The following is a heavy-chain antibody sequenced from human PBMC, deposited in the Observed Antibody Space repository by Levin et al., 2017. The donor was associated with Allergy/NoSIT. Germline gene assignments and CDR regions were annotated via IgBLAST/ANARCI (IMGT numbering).Heavy chain of an antibody. J-gene: IGHJ3*02. CDR1: GFTFTSSA. D-gene: IGHD3-22*01. Sequence: GASVKVSCKASGFTFTSSAVQWVRQARGQRLEWIGWIVVGSGNTNYAQKFQERGTITRDMSTSTAYMELSSLRSEDTAVYYCAAALNTYYYDSCGFAAFDIWGPGTMVTVSS. CDR2: IVVGSGNT. V-gene: IGHV1-58*01. CDR3: AAALNTYYYDSCGFAAFDI.